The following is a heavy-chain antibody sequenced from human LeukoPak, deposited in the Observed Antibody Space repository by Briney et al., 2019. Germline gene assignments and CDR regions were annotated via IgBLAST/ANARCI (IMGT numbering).Heavy chain of an antibody. D-gene: IGHD5-24*01. CDR1: GFTVSSNY. V-gene: IGHV3-66*01. CDR2: IYSGGST. Sequence: PGGSLRLSCAASGFTVSSNYMSWVRQAPGKGLEGGSVIYSGGSTYYPDSVEGRLTISRDNSKNTLYLQMNSLRAEDTAVYYCASEPIGVEMATNRRNYWGQGTLVTVSS. CDR3: ASEPIGVEMATNRRNY. J-gene: IGHJ4*02.